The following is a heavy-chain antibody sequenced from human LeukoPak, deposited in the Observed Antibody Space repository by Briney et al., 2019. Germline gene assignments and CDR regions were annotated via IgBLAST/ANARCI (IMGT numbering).Heavy chain of an antibody. V-gene: IGHV6-1*01. CDR1: GDSVSSNSAA. D-gene: IGHD6-19*01. CDR2: TYYRSKWYN. Sequence: SQTLSLTCAISGDSVSSNSAAWNWIRQSPSRGLEWLGRTYYRSKWYNDYAVSVKSRITINPDTSKNQFSLQLNSVTPEDTAVYYCAREVTSSGWYLPNYYYMDVWGKGTTVTISS. J-gene: IGHJ6*03. CDR3: AREVTSSGWYLPNYYYMDV.